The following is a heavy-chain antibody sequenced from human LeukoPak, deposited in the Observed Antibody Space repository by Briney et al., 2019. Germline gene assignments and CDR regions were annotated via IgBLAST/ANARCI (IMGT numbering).Heavy chain of an antibody. D-gene: IGHD6-13*01. CDR2: VFHSGST. CDR1: GGSFNDYY. CDR3: ARLSGYSSNWLDY. Sequence: SETLSLTCTVSGGSFNDYYWTWIRQPPGKGLEWIGYVFHSGSTNYNPSLKSRLTISIETSTNRFSLRLSSVTAADTAVYYCARLSGYSSNWLDYWGQGTLVSVSS. V-gene: IGHV4-59*12. J-gene: IGHJ4*02.